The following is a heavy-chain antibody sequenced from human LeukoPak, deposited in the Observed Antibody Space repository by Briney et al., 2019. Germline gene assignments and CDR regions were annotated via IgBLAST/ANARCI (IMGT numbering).Heavy chain of an antibody. CDR1: GGSISSGSYY. Sequence: PSETLSLTCTVSGGSISSGSYYWSWIRQPPGKGLEWIGYIYHSGSTYYNPSLKSRVTISVDRSKNQFSLKLSSVTAADTAVYYCARASVGELLSLWGQGTLVTVSS. V-gene: IGHV4-30-2*01. J-gene: IGHJ4*02. CDR3: ARASVGELLSL. D-gene: IGHD1-26*01. CDR2: IYHSGST.